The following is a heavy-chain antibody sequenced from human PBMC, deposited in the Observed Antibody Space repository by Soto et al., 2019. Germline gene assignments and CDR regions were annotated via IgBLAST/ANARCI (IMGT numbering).Heavy chain of an antibody. CDR2: TDYNSKWNN. J-gene: IGHJ6*04. CDR1: WCSFSISGSV. Sequence: SQTLSLTCVSGWCSFSISGSVFDLIRHSPSRGLELLGRTDYNSKWNNDYSVSFKSRITINPDTSKNQFSLHLYSVTPEDTAVYYCKRITRFRGIEAWGERHPVTVSS. CDR3: KRITRFRGIEA. D-gene: IGHD3-10*01. V-gene: IGHV6-1*01.